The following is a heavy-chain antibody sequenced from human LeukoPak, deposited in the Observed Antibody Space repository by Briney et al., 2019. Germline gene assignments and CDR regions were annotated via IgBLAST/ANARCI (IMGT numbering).Heavy chain of an antibody. Sequence: PSETPSLTCTVSGGSISGYYWSWIRQPPGKGLEWNGSIYYSGSTNYNPSLKSRVTISVDTSKNQFSLKLSSVTAADTAVFYCARPSPVATMANDAFDIWGQGTMVTVSS. V-gene: IGHV4-59*08. CDR3: ARPSPVATMANDAFDI. J-gene: IGHJ3*02. D-gene: IGHD5-12*01. CDR2: IYYSGST. CDR1: GGSISGYY.